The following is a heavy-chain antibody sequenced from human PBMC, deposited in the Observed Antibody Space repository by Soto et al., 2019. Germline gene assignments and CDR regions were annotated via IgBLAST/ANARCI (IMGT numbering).Heavy chain of an antibody. CDR1: GGSISSSNW. J-gene: IGHJ6*02. CDR3: ARVDMMDTGRAHYYYYGMDV. CDR2: IYHSGST. V-gene: IGHV4-4*02. Sequence: SETLSLTCAVSGGSISSSNWWSWVRQPPGKGLEWIGEIYHSGSTNYNPSLKSRVTISVDKSKNQFSLKLSSVTAADTAVYYCARVDMMDTGRAHYYYYGMDVWGQGTTVTVSS. D-gene: IGHD5-18*01.